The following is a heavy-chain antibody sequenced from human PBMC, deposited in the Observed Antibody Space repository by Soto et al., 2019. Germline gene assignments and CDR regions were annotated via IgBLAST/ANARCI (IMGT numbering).Heavy chain of an antibody. Sequence: GSLRLSCAASGFTFSSYGMHWVRQAPGKGLEWVAVISYDGSNKYYADSVKGRFTISRDNSKNTLYLQMNSLRAEDTAVYYCAKVEYSSSSDGSFYFDYWGQGTLVTVSS. V-gene: IGHV3-30*18. CDR2: ISYDGSNK. CDR1: GFTFSSYG. J-gene: IGHJ4*02. CDR3: AKVEYSSSSDGSFYFDY. D-gene: IGHD6-6*01.